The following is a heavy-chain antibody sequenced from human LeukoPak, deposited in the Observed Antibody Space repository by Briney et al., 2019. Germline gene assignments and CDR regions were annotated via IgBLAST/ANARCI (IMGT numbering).Heavy chain of an antibody. D-gene: IGHD6-13*01. CDR3: ARGPKHYSSSYLRGAKTHGY. Sequence: PSQTLSLTCTVSGGSISSGGYYWSWIRQHPGKGLEWIGYIYYSGSTYYNPSLKSRVTISVDTSKNQFSLKLSSVTAADTAVYYCARGPKHYSSSYLRGAKTHGYWGQGTLVTVSS. J-gene: IGHJ4*02. CDR2: IYYSGST. V-gene: IGHV4-31*03. CDR1: GGSISSGGYY.